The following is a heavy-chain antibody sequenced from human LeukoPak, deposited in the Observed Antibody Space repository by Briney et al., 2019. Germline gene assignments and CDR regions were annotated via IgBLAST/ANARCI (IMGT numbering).Heavy chain of an antibody. CDR2: HDWDDDK. V-gene: IGHV2-70*04. J-gene: IGHJ4*02. D-gene: IGHD1-26*01. Sequence: SGPALANPTQTLTLTCNFSGFSLSTSGMRVGWIRQTQGKALEWHARHDWDDDKVYIPSLKTRLTISKDTSKNQVVITMTNMGPVDTATYYCARMGVGATYTFDYWGQGTLVTVSS. CDR3: ARMGVGATYTFDY. CDR1: GFSLSTSGMR.